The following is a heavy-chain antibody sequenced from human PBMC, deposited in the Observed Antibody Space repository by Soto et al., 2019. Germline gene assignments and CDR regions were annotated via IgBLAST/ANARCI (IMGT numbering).Heavy chain of an antibody. CDR3: ARDLEAIVTGPGALGI. Sequence: QVQLQESGQGLVKPSQTLSLTCTVSGGSIRNDNFYWSFLRQRPGKGLEWIGYISYSGYTAYHPSFEGRVFIYEDPANSQFALTLNSVTAEDTAVNYCARDLEAIVTGPGALGIWGRGTLVTVSS. CDR2: ISYSGYT. D-gene: IGHD3-9*01. J-gene: IGHJ3*02. V-gene: IGHV4-31*03. CDR1: GGSIRNDNFY.